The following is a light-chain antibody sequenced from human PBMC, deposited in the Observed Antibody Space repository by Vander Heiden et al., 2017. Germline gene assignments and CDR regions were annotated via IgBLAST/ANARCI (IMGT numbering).Light chain of an antibody. J-gene: IGLJ3*02. CDR3: LIWHNRAWV. V-gene: IGLV5-45*03. CDR2: YKSDSDK. Sequence: AVLTPPSSLSSSPGGSARPHCTLRSDINVGTYSIHWYQQKPGSPPQYLLRYKSDSDKQQGSGVPSRFSASNDASANAVILLISGLQSEDEADYFCLIWHNRAWVFGGGTKLTVL. CDR1: SDINVGTYS.